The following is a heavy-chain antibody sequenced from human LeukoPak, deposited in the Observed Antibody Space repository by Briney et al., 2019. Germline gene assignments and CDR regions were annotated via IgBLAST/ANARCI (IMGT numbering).Heavy chain of an antibody. CDR2: INSDGSST. Sequence: GGSLRLSCAASGFTFSSYWMHWVRQAPGKGLVWVSRINSDGSSTTYADSVKGRFTISRDNAKSTLFLQMSSLRAEDTAVYYCARAQSQYYYDTSGYSTIYYFDYWGQGTLVTVSS. CDR1: GFTFSSYW. CDR3: ARAQSQYYYDTSGYSTIYYFDY. D-gene: IGHD3-22*01. J-gene: IGHJ4*02. V-gene: IGHV3-74*01.